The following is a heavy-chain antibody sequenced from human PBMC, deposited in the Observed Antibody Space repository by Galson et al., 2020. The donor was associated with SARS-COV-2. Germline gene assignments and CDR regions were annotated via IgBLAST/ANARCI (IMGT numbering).Heavy chain of an antibody. V-gene: IGHV3-23*01. J-gene: IGHJ6*02. CDR2: ISHNGQNT. CDR3: AKDLGSGSRSYNHYGLDL. D-gene: IGHD3-10*01. CDR1: GFIFSDFA. Sequence: GESLKISCAASGFIFSDFAMGWVRQAPGKGPEWVSDISHNGQNTYYVESVKGRFTISRDNSKNTLYLQMNSLRADDTALYYCAKDLGSGSRSYNHYGLDLWGPGTAVTVSS.